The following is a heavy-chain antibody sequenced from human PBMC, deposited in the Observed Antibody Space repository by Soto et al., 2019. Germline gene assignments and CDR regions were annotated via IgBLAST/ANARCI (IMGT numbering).Heavy chain of an antibody. V-gene: IGHV1-69*06. Sequence: QVQLVQSGAEVKKPGSSVKVSCKASGGNFNNYAISWVRQAPAQGLQWMGGIIPIIDTTHYAQKLQGRVTISADRGRTTVYMELTGLTSDDSATYFWAREPRDLDAFSLWGQGTVVTVSS. CDR3: AREPRDLDAFSL. CDR2: IIPIIDTT. CDR1: GGNFNNYA. D-gene: IGHD2-21*01. J-gene: IGHJ3*01.